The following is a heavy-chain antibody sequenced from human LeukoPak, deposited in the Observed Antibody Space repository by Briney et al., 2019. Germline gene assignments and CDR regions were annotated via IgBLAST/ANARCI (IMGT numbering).Heavy chain of an antibody. J-gene: IGHJ4*02. Sequence: ASVKVSCKVSGYTLTELSMHWVRQAPGKGLEWMGGFDPEDGETIYAQKFQGRVTMTEDTSTDTAYMELSSLRSEDTAVHYCATRSWGTYYYDSSGQEYYFDYWGQGTLVTVSS. V-gene: IGHV1-24*01. CDR2: FDPEDGET. CDR3: ATRSWGTYYYDSSGQEYYFDY. CDR1: GYTLTELS. D-gene: IGHD3-22*01.